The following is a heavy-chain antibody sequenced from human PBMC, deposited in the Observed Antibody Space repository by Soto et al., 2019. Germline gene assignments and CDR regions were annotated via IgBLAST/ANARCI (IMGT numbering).Heavy chain of an antibody. D-gene: IGHD6-19*01. J-gene: IGHJ4*02. Sequence: EVQLLESGGGLVQPGGSLRLSCAASGFTFSSYAMSWVRQAPGKGLEWVSGISDSGGSTYYADSVKGRFTISRDNSKETLYLHMNSLRAEDTAVYYCAKALYNSGFYLGFFDYWGQGTLVTVSS. CDR2: ISDSGGST. CDR3: AKALYNSGFYLGFFDY. V-gene: IGHV3-23*01. CDR1: GFTFSSYA.